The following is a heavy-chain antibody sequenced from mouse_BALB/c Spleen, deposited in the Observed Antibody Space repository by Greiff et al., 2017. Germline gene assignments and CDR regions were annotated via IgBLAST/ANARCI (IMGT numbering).Heavy chain of an antibody. CDR3: ARGGYAMDY. CDR1: GFSLTSYG. CDR2: LWSGGST. Sequence: VQLQQSGPGLVQPSQSLSITCTVSGFSLTSYGVHWVRQSPGKGLEWLGVLWSGGSTDYNAAFISRLSISKDNSKSQVFFKMNSLQANDTAIYYCARGGYAMDYGGQGTSVTVSS. V-gene: IGHV2-2*02. J-gene: IGHJ4*01.